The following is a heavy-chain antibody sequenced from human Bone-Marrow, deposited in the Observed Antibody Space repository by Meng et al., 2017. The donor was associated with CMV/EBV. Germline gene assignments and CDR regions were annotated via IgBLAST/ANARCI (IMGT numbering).Heavy chain of an antibody. CDR1: GYRFTGYY. J-gene: IGHJ4*02. Sequence: ASVKVSCKASGYRFTGYYMHWVRQAPGQGLEWMGWINPNSGGTNYAQKFQGRVTMTRDTSISTAHMELSRLRSDDTAVYYCARGRSQGSGYSSGRYEGYFDDWGQGTLVTVSS. CDR3: ARGRSQGSGYSSGRYEGYFDD. CDR2: INPNSGGT. D-gene: IGHD6-19*01. V-gene: IGHV1-2*02.